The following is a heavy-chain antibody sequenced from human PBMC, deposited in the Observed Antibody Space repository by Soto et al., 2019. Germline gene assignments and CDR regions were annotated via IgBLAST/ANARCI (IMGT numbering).Heavy chain of an antibody. D-gene: IGHD3-16*02. V-gene: IGHV3-7*01. CDR2: IKQDGSEK. CDR3: ARIVSRVAKGYYYYMDV. Sequence: GGSLRLSCAASGFTFSSYWMSWVRQAPGKGLEWVANIKQDGSEKYYVDSVKGRFTISRDNAKNSLYLQMNSRRAEDTAVEYCARIVSRVAKGYYYYMDVWGKGTTVTVSS. CDR1: GFTFSSYW. J-gene: IGHJ6*03.